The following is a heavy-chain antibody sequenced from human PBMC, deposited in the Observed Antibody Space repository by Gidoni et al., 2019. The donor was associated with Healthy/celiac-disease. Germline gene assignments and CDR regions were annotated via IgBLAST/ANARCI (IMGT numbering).Heavy chain of an antibody. V-gene: IGHV4-34*01. CDR1: GGSFSGYY. CDR3: ARGRDAFDI. J-gene: IGHJ3*02. Sequence: QVQLQQWGAGLLTPSETLSLTCALYGGSFSGYYWSWIRQPPGKGLEWIGEINHSGSTNYNPSLKSRVTISVDTSKNQFSLKLSSVTAADTAVYYCARGRDAFDIWGQGTMVTVSS. CDR2: INHSGST.